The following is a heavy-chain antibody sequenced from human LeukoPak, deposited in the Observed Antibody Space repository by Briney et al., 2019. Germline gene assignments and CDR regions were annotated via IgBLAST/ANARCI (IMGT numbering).Heavy chain of an antibody. V-gene: IGHV3-7*01. J-gene: IGHJ4*02. D-gene: IGHD1/OR15-1a*01. CDR3: AREGTRGFFDS. CDR1: GFTFSSYL. CDR2: INLDGSEK. Sequence: GGSLRLSCAASGFTFSSYLMSWVRQAPGKGLEWVADINLDGSEKYYVDSVKGRFTISRDNAKNSLNLHMNSLRAEDTAVYYCAREGTRGFFDSWGQGTLVTVSS.